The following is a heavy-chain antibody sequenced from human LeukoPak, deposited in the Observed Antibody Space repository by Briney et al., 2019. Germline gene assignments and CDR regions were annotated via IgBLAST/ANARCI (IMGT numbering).Heavy chain of an antibody. CDR1: GYTLTELS. Sequence: ASVKVSCKVSGYTLTELSMYWVRQAPGKGLEWMGGFDPEDGETIYAQKFQGRVTMTEDTSTDTAYTELSSLRSEDTAVYYCATDPIYSGYAFRFDYWGQGTLVTVSS. D-gene: IGHD5-12*01. CDR3: ATDPIYSGYAFRFDY. CDR2: FDPEDGET. J-gene: IGHJ4*02. V-gene: IGHV1-24*01.